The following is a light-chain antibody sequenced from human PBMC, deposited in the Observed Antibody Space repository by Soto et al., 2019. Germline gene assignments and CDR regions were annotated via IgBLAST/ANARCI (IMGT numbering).Light chain of an antibody. CDR3: QQYGSSGT. Sequence: EIVLTKSPVTLSLSPGERATLSCRASQSVSSSYLAWYQQKPGQAPRLLIYGASSRATGIPDRFSGSGSGTDFTLTISRLEPEDFAVYYCQQYGSSGTFGQGTKVDI. J-gene: IGKJ1*01. V-gene: IGKV3-20*01. CDR2: GAS. CDR1: QSVSSSY.